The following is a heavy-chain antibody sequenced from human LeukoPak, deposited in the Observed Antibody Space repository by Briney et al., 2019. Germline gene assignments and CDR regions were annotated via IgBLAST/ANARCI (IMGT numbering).Heavy chain of an antibody. CDR2: IKEDGSDK. CDR3: VRGTRSNSF. V-gene: IGHV3-7*01. Sequence: QAPXXXLECVAYIKEDGSDKNYVDSVKGRFTISRDNAKSSLYLQMNSLRVEDTAVYYCVRGTRSNSFWGQGTQVTVSS. J-gene: IGHJ4*02. D-gene: IGHD6-6*01.